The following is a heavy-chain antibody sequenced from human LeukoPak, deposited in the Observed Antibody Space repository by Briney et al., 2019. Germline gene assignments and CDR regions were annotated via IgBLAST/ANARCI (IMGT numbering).Heavy chain of an antibody. CDR2: IYHSGST. D-gene: IGHD3-16*02. V-gene: IGHV4-4*02. Sequence: SETLSLTCAVSGGSISSSNWWSWVRQPPGKGLEWIGEIYHSGSTNYNPSLKSRVTISVDKSKNQFSLKLSSVTAADTAVYYCARVGVYVWGSYRYTGCPDYWGQGTLVTVSS. J-gene: IGHJ4*02. CDR1: GGSISSSNW. CDR3: ARVGVYVWGSYRYTGCPDY.